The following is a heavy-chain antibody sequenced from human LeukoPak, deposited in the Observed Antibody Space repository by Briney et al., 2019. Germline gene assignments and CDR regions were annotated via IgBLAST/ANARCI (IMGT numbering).Heavy chain of an antibody. CDR1: GGSISSSNW. Sequence: SGTLSLTCAVSGGSISSSNWWSWVRQPPGKGLEWIGEIYHSGSTNYNPSLKSRVTISVDKSKNQFSLKLSSVTAADTAVYYCARGAYGSHPTPYYYMDVWGKGTTVTVSS. CDR2: IYHSGST. D-gene: IGHD4-17*01. J-gene: IGHJ6*03. CDR3: ARGAYGSHPTPYYYMDV. V-gene: IGHV4-4*02.